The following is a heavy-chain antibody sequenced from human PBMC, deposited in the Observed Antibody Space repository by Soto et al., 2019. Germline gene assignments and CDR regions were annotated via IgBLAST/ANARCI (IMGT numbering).Heavy chain of an antibody. CDR2: IYYSGST. D-gene: IGHD1-26*01. V-gene: IGHV4-31*03. CDR3: ARAPTEVGAFDY. CDR1: GGSISSGGYY. J-gene: IGHJ4*02. Sequence: SETLSLTCTVSGGSISSGGYYWSWIRQHPGKGLEWIGYIYYSGSTYYNPSLKSRVTISVDTSKNQFSLKLSSVTAADTAVYYCARAPTEVGAFDYWGQGTLVTVSS.